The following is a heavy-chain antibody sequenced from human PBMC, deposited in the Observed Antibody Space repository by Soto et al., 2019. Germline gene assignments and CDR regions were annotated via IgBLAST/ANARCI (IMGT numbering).Heavy chain of an antibody. V-gene: IGHV3-7*01. D-gene: IGHD4-4*01. CDR3: TRGHPSIYNY. Sequence: GVSLGLSCSAAGFTCGNYWMSWVRQAPGKGLEWVANIKEDGSEKYYVDSVKGRFTISRDNAKNSLYLQMSSLRPEDTAVYYCTRGHPSIYNYWGQGTLVTVSS. CDR2: IKEDGSEK. J-gene: IGHJ4*02. CDR1: GFTCGNYW.